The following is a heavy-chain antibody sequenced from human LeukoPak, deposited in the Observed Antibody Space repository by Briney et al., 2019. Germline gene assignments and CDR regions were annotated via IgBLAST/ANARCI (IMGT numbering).Heavy chain of an antibody. J-gene: IGHJ6*02. V-gene: IGHV1-46*01. Sequence: ASVKVSCKASGYTFTSYYMHWVRQAPGQGLEWMGIINPSGGSTSYAQKFQGRVTMTRDTSTSTVYMELSSLRSEDTAVYYCARDRITIFGVDIRYYYYYGMDVWGQGTTVTVSS. CDR1: GYTFTSYY. CDR3: ARDRITIFGVDIRYYYYYGMDV. CDR2: INPSGGST. D-gene: IGHD3-3*01.